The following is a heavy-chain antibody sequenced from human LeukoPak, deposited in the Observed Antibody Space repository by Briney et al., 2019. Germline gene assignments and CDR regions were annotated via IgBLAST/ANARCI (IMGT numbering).Heavy chain of an antibody. CDR3: ASHSMVRGVIPWFDP. Sequence: GESLKISRKGSVYSFTSYWIGWVRQMPGKGLEWMGIIYPGDSDTRYSPSFQGQITISAVKSISTAYLQWSSLKASDTAMYYCASHSMVRGVIPWFDPWGQGTLVTV. V-gene: IGHV5-51*01. CDR1: VYSFTSYW. J-gene: IGHJ5*02. CDR2: IYPGDSDT. D-gene: IGHD3-10*01.